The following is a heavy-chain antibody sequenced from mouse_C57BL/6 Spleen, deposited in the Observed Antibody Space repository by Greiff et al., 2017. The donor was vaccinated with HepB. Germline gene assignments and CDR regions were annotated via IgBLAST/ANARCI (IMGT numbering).Heavy chain of an antibody. CDR1: GYTFTSYG. CDR3: ARSGGPLLFAY. J-gene: IGHJ3*01. V-gene: IGHV1-81*01. D-gene: IGHD1-1*01. Sequence: QVQLQQSGAELARPGASVKLSCKASGYTFTSYGISWVKQRTGQGLEWIGEIYPRSGNTYYNEKFKGKATLTADKCSSTAYMELRSLTSEDSAVYFCARSGGPLLFAYWGQGTLVTVSA. CDR2: IYPRSGNT.